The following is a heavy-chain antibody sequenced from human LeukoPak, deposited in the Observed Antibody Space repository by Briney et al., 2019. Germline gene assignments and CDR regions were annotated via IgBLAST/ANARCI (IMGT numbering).Heavy chain of an antibody. CDR1: GGSISSYY. D-gene: IGHD2-15*01. Sequence: SETLSLTCTVSGGSISSYYWSWIRQPPGKGLEWIGYIYYSGSTNYNPSLKSRVTISVDTSKNQSSLKLSSVTAADTAVYFCARRVLRYCRGGSCYGLSYYMDVWGEGTTVTVSS. J-gene: IGHJ6*03. CDR2: IYYSGST. CDR3: ARRVLRYCRGGSCYGLSYYMDV. V-gene: IGHV4-59*01.